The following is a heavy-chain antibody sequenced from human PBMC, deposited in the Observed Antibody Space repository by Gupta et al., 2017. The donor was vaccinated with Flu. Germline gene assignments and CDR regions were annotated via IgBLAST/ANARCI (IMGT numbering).Heavy chain of an antibody. CDR2: IYHSGST. V-gene: IGHV4-38-2*02. D-gene: IGHD2-15*01. Sequence: QVQLQESGPGLVKPSETLSLTCAVSGYSISSGYYWGWIRQPPGKRLEWIGSIYHSGSTYYNPSLKSRVTISVDTSKNQFSLKLISVTAADTAVYYCARDKVEGYCSGGSCSYYYYGMDVWGQGTTVTVSS. CDR3: ARDKVEGYCSGGSCSYYYYGMDV. J-gene: IGHJ6*02. CDR1: GYSISSGYY.